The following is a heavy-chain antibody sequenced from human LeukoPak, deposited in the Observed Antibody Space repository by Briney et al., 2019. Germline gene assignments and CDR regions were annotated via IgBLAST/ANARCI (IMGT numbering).Heavy chain of an antibody. V-gene: IGHV4-39*07. CDR3: ARNTAGKPHLFDY. D-gene: IGHD3-10*01. Sequence: KTSETLSLTCTVSGGSISSSSYYWGWIRQPPGKGLEWIGSIYYSGSTYYNPSLKSRVTISVDTSKNQFSLKLSSVTAADTAVYYCARNTAGKPHLFDYWGQGTLVTVSS. J-gene: IGHJ4*02. CDR1: GGSISSSSYY. CDR2: IYYSGST.